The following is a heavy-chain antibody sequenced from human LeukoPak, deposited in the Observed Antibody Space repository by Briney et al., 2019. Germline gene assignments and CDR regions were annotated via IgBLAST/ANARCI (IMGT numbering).Heavy chain of an antibody. CDR3: ARTEAFCSDTSCSNWFDP. V-gene: IGHV4-4*02. Sequence: SGTLSLTCAVSGGSVSRSNRWNWVRQPPGKGLEWIGEIHHSGSTNYNPSLKSRVTMSVDKSKNQFSLKLSSVTAADTAVYYCARTEAFCSDTSCSNWFDPWGQGTLVTVSS. CDR1: GGSVSRSNR. D-gene: IGHD2-2*01. J-gene: IGHJ5*02. CDR2: IHHSGST.